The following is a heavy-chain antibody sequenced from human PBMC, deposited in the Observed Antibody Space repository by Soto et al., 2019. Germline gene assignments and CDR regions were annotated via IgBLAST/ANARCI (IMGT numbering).Heavy chain of an antibody. CDR1: GFPFSSYA. CDR2: ISYDGSNK. D-gene: IGHD6-6*01. CDR3: ARDMWRYSSSSWDGGYFDY. V-gene: IGHV3-30-3*01. J-gene: IGHJ4*02. Sequence: GGSLSLSCAASGFPFSSYAMHWVRQAPGKGLEWVAVISYDGSNKYYADSVKGRFTISRDNSKNTLYLQMNSLRAEDTAVYYCARDMWRYSSSSWDGGYFDYWGQGTLVTVSS.